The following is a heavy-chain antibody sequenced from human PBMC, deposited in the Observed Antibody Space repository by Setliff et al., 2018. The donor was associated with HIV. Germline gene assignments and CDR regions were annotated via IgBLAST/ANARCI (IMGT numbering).Heavy chain of an antibody. D-gene: IGHD3-3*01. CDR3: ARERITILGRGYCFDH. CDR1: GFTFSDYS. CDR2: IYSDE. V-gene: IGHV3-66*01. J-gene: IGHJ4*02. Sequence: PGGSLRLSCAASGFTFSDYSMTWVRQAPGKGLEWVSVIYSDEYYADSVKGRFTISRDNSKNTLYLQMNSLRVEDTAVYYCARERITILGRGYCFDHWGQGSLVTVSS.